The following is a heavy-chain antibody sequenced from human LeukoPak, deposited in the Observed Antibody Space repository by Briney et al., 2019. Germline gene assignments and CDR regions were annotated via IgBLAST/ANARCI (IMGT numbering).Heavy chain of an antibody. CDR1: GFTFSSYA. CDR3: ARDTAPRGRMDY. J-gene: IGHJ4*02. Sequence: GGSLRLSCAASGFTFSSYAMHWVRQAPGKGLEWVAVISYDGSNKYYADSVKGRFTISRDNSKNTLYLQMNSLRAEDTAVYYCARDTAPRGRMDYWGQGTLVTASS. CDR2: ISYDGSNK. V-gene: IGHV3-30-3*01.